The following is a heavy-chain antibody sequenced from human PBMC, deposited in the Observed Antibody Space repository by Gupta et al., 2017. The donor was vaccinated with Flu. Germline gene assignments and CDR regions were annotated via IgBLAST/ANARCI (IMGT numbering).Heavy chain of an antibody. CDR2: ISNSGTTI. V-gene: IGHV3-48*03. Sequence: EVQLVESGGGLVQPGGSLRLSCEASGFTFSSYEMNWVRQAPGKGLEWILYISNSGTTIYSADSVKGRFTISRDNAKNSLFLQMNNLRAEDTAVYYCAGGGRSMTIFGVVIPLDPWGQGTLVTVSS. D-gene: IGHD3-3*01. CDR1: GFTFSSYE. CDR3: AGGGRSMTIFGVVIPLDP. J-gene: IGHJ5*02.